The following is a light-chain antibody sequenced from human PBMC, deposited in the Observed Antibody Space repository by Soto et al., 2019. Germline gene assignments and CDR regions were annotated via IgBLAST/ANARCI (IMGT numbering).Light chain of an antibody. CDR2: DVN. V-gene: IGLV2-14*03. J-gene: IGLJ2*01. Sequence: QSALIQPASVSGSPGQSITISCTGTRSDIGAYNFVSWYQQHPGEVPKLILYDVNVGPSGVYNRFSGSKSGNTASLTISALQSEEEAAYYGTSWTTSTTMIFGGGTKVTV. CDR1: RSDIGAYNF. CDR3: TSWTTSTTMI.